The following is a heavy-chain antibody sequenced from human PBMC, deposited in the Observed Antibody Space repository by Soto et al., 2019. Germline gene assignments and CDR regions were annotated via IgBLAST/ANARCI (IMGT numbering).Heavy chain of an antibody. D-gene: IGHD5-12*01. V-gene: IGHV4-31*03. CDR3: ARIEMASIK. J-gene: IGHJ4*02. CDR1: GASIRSGGYY. Sequence: PSETLSLTCSVSGASIRSGGYYWSWLRQSPGKGLEWIGHIYYTGSTFYSPSLESRLTISLDTPKNQFSLDLNSVTTADTAMYYCARIEMASIKWGRGTLVTVSS. CDR2: IYYTGST.